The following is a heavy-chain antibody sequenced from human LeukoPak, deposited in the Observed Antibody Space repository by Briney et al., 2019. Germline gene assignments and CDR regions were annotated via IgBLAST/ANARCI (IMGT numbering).Heavy chain of an antibody. Sequence: GRSLRLSCAASGFTFDDYAMHWVRHAPGKGLEWVSGISWNSGSIGYADSVKGRFTISRDNAKNSLYLQMNSLRAEDMALYYCAKGLWEWIVVPFDYWGQGTLVTVSS. CDR1: GFTFDDYA. CDR3: AKGLWEWIVVPFDY. CDR2: ISWNSGSI. V-gene: IGHV3-9*03. D-gene: IGHD2-2*01. J-gene: IGHJ4*02.